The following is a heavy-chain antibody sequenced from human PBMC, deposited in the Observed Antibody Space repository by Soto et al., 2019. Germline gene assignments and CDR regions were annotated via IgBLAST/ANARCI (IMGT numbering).Heavy chain of an antibody. CDR2: VYENGLT. D-gene: IGHD6-19*01. V-gene: IGHV4-4*02. CDR1: GDSIRTNNW. J-gene: IGHJ4*02. CDR3: ARDAAVPGESDRFDY. Sequence: PSETLSLTCAVSGDSIRTNNWWSCVRQPSGKGLEWIGEVYENGLTNYNPSLKSRVTMSVDTSRNQFSLKLSSVTAADTAMYYCARDAAVPGESDRFDYWGQGTLVTVSS.